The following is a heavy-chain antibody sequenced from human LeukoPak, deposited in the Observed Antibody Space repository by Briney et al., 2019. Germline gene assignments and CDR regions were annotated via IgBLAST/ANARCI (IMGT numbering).Heavy chain of an antibody. D-gene: IGHD3-22*01. Sequence: GGSLRLSCAASGFTFCRYSMNGVPNAPGKGLECVSSISSSSSYIYYAVSVKGRFTISRDNAKNSLYLQMNSLRAEDTAVYYCARDVAYDSSGYYGGVDYWGQGTLVTVSS. CDR1: GFTFCRYS. J-gene: IGHJ4*02. CDR3: ARDVAYDSSGYYGGVDY. CDR2: ISSSSSYI. V-gene: IGHV3-21*01.